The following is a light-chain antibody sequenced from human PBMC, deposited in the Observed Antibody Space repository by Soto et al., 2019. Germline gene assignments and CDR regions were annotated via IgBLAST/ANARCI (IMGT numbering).Light chain of an antibody. CDR3: SSYTSISTLYV. J-gene: IGLJ1*01. CDR1: STDVGGYNY. Sequence: QSVLTQPASVSGSPGQSITISCTGTSTDVGGYNYVSWYQQHPGKAPKLMIYEVSNRPSGISNRFSGSKSGYTASLTISGLQAEDEADYYCSSYTSISTLYVFGTGTKLTV. CDR2: EVS. V-gene: IGLV2-14*01.